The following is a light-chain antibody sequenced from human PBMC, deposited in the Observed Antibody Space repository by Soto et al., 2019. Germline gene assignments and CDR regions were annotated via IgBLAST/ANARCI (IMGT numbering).Light chain of an antibody. CDR3: QQYYSPWT. CDR1: QSVLYSSNNKNY. V-gene: IGKV4-1*01. CDR2: WAS. J-gene: IGKJ1*01. Sequence: DIVMTQSPDSLAVSLGERATINCKSSQSVLYSSNNKNYLAWYQQKPGQPPKLLIYWASTRESGVPDRFSGSGSGTDFTLTIRSLQAEDVAVYYCQQYYSPWTFGQGTKVEIK.